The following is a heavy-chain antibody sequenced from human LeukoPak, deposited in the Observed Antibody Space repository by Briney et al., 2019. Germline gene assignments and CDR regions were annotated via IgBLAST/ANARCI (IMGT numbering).Heavy chain of an antibody. Sequence: GGSLRLSCAASGFTFNAFGMNWVRQAPGKGLEWVSYIGTTSGAIYYADSVKGRFTISRDSAKNSLYLQMNSLRAEDTAVYYCARGYLTRWVRGVIKGVNWFDPWGQGTLVTVSS. J-gene: IGHJ5*02. CDR3: ARGYLTRWVRGVIKGVNWFDP. CDR1: GFTFNAFG. CDR2: IGTTSGAI. D-gene: IGHD3-10*01. V-gene: IGHV3-48*01.